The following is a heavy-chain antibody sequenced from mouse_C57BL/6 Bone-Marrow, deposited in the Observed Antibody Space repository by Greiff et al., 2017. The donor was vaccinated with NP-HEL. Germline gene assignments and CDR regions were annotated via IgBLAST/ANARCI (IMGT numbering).Heavy chain of an antibody. D-gene: IGHD2-2*01. V-gene: IGHV1-74*01. CDR3: AIGGWLRGRFAY. CDR2: LHPSDSAT. J-gene: IGHJ3*01. CDR1: GYTFTSYW. Sequence: QVQLQQPGAELVKPGASVKVSCKASGYTFTSYWMHWVKQRPGQGLEWIGRLHPSDSATNYNQKFKGKATLTVDKSSSTAYMQLISLTSEDSAVVYFAIGGWLRGRFAYWGQGTLVTVSA.